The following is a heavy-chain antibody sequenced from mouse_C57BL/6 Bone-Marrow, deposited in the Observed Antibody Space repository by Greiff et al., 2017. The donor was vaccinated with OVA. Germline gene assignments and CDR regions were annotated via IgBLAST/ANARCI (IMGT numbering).Heavy chain of an antibody. CDR1: GYTFTSYW. J-gene: IGHJ2*01. D-gene: IGHD1-1*01. V-gene: IGHV1-59*01. CDR2: IDPSDSYT. Sequence: QVQLQQSGAELVRPGTSVKLSCKASGYTFTSYWMHWVKQRPGQGLEWIGVIDPSDSYTNYNQKFKGKATLTVDTSSSTAYMQLSSLTSEDSAVYYCARETTDFDYWGQGTTLTVSS. CDR3: ARETTDFDY.